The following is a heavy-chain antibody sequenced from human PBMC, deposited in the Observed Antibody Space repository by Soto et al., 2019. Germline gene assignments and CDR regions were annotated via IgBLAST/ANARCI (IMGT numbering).Heavy chain of an antibody. Sequence: GSLRLACAASGXTVSSYAMDWVRRAPGRGLEGVAVVAYDGSNKYYADSVKGRFTISRDNSNNTLYMQMNILRGEDTAVYYFARVRGQEQGRKYYYDSSGALGAFDIWGQGTMVTVSS. CDR2: VAYDGSNK. V-gene: IGHV3-30-3*01. D-gene: IGHD3-22*01. CDR1: GXTVSSYA. J-gene: IGHJ3*02. CDR3: ARVRGQEQGRKYYYDSSGALGAFDI.